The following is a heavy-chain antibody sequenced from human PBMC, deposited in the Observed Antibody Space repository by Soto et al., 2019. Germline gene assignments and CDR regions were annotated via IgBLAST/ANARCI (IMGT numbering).Heavy chain of an antibody. D-gene: IGHD1-26*01. V-gene: IGHV4-39*01. CDR3: ARHTPRWEAGNVNWFDP. CDR1: GGSISSSSYY. J-gene: IGHJ5*02. CDR2: IYYSGST. Sequence: SETLSLTCTVSGGSISSSSYYWGWIRQPPGKGLEWIGSIYYSGSTYYNPSLKSRVTISVDTSKNQFSLKLSSVTAADTAVYYCARHTPRWEAGNVNWFDPWGQGTLVTVSS.